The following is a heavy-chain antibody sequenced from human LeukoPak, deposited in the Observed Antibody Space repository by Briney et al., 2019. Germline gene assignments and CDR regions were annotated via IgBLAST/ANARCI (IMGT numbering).Heavy chain of an antibody. D-gene: IGHD3-9*01. CDR3: ARIRCGHSGSVCYNH. CDR2: ISHTEGT. V-gene: IGHV4-34*10. Sequence: PSETLSLTCGVFGVSINDYYWSWIRQSPGKGLEWIGEISHTEGTRYNPSLESRVTMSIGTSENKLYLKLIFVTAADTAVYYCARIRCGHSGSVCYNHWGLGTLVTVS. CDR1: GVSINDYY. J-gene: IGHJ1*01.